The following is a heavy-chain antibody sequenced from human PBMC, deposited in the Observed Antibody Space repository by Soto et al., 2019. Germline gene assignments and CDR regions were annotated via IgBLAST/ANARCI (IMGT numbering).Heavy chain of an antibody. Sequence: QVQLQESGPGLVKPSQTLSLTCSVSGGSISSGDYYWSWIRQPPGKGLEWIGYIYYSGSTYYNPSLKSRVTMSVDTSKNQFSLKLSSVTAADTAVYYCARAKVPQIVTFDPWGQGTLFTVSS. J-gene: IGHJ5*02. V-gene: IGHV4-30-4*01. CDR3: ARAKVPQIVTFDP. CDR2: IYYSGST. D-gene: IGHD2-15*01. CDR1: GGSISSGDYY.